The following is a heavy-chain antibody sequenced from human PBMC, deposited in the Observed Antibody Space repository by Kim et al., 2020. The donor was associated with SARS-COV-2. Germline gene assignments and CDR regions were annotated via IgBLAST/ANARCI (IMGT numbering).Heavy chain of an antibody. Sequence: GGSLRLSCAASGFTFSAYAMSWVRQAPGKGLEWVSAIANTDSAGKTYYADSVKGRFTISRDNSKNTLYLQMNSLRAEDTGIYYCAKEGGFCVSPICPRRVDDWGQGTTVTVSS. J-gene: IGHJ6*02. CDR1: GFTFSAYA. CDR3: AKEGGFCVSPICPRRVDD. D-gene: IGHD2-15*01. V-gene: IGHV3-23*01. CDR2: IANTDSAGKT.